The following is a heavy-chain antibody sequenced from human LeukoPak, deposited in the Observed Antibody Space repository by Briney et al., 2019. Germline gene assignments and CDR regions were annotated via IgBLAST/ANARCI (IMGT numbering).Heavy chain of an antibody. CDR1: GFTFSSYG. D-gene: IGHD5-12*01. V-gene: IGHV3-30*18. CDR2: ISYDGSNK. Sequence: GGSLRLSCAASGFTFSSYGMHWVRQAPGKGLEWVAVISYDGSNKYYADSVKGRFTISRDNSKNTLYLQMNSLRAEDTAVYYCAKDHRPYSGYDYVYYYYGMDVWGQGTTVTVSS. J-gene: IGHJ6*02. CDR3: AKDHRPYSGYDYVYYYYGMDV.